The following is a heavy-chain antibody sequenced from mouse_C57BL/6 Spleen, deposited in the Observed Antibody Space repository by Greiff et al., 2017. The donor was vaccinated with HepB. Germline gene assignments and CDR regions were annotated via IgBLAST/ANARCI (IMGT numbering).Heavy chain of an antibody. J-gene: IGHJ1*03. CDR3: TRGTGTSTYWYFDV. Sequence: QVQLQQSGAELVRPGASVTLSCKASGYTFTDYEMHWVKQTPVHGLEWIGAIDPETGGTAYNQKFKGKAILTADKSSSTAYMELRSLTSEDSAIYYCTRGTGTSTYWYFDVWGTGTTVTVSS. CDR2: IDPETGGT. V-gene: IGHV1-15*01. CDR1: GYTFTDYE. D-gene: IGHD4-1*01.